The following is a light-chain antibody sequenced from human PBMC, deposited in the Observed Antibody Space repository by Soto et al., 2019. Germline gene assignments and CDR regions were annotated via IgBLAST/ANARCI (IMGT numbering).Light chain of an antibody. CDR2: VTS. J-gene: IGKJ1*01. V-gene: IGKV3-20*01. CDR1: QSVSSSS. Sequence: EIVLTQSPGTQSLSPGERATLSCRASQSVSSSSLAWYQQKPGQAPRLLIYVTSTRATGIPDRFSGSASGTDFTLTISGLEPEDFAVYYCQQYGSSPWTFGQGTKVEIK. CDR3: QQYGSSPWT.